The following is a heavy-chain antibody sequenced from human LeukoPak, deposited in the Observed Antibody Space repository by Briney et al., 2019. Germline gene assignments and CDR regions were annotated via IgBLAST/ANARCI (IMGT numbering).Heavy chain of an antibody. D-gene: IGHD1-26*01. CDR1: GYTFTNSA. J-gene: IGHJ4*02. CDR2: ISPYNGYT. V-gene: IGHV1-18*01. CDR3: ARVGASYDGLIDY. Sequence: EASVKVSCKASGYTFTNSAIGWVRQAPGQGLEWMGWISPYNGYTKYAESLQGRVTMTTDTSTSTAYMELRSLRSDDTAMYYCARVGASYDGLIDYWGQGTRVTVSS.